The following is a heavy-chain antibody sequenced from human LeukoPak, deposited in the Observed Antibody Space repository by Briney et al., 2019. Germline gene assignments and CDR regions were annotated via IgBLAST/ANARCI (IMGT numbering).Heavy chain of an antibody. D-gene: IGHD5-12*01. CDR3: ARGEGGYSGCDSSGY. Sequence: GASLRLSCAASGFTFNNYAVNWVRQAPGKGLEWVSAISFSGGTTYYADSVKGRFTISRDNAKNSLYLQMDSLRAEDTAVYYCARGEGGYSGCDSSGYWGQGTLVTVSS. CDR2: ISFSGGTT. CDR1: GFTFNNYA. J-gene: IGHJ4*02. V-gene: IGHV3-23*01.